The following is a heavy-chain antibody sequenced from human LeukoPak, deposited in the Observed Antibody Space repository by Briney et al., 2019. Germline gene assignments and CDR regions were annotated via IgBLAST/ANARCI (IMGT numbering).Heavy chain of an antibody. CDR3: ARATSTRGYSGSNWFDP. V-gene: IGHV1-69*05. CDR1: GGTFSSYA. D-gene: IGHD5-12*01. J-gene: IGHJ5*02. CDR2: IIPIFGTA. Sequence: SVEVSCKASGGTFSSYAISWVRQAPGQGLEWMGRIIPIFGTANYAQKFQGRVTITTDESTSTAYMELSSLRSEDTAVYYCARATSTRGYSGSNWFDPWGQGTLVTVSS.